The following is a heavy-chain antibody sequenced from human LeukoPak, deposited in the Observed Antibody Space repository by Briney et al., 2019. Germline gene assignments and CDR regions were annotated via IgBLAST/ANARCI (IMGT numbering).Heavy chain of an antibody. Sequence: SETLSLTCTVSGGSISSGSYYWSWIRQPAGKGLEWIGRIYTSEGTNYNPSLKSRVTISVDTSKNQFSLKLSSVTAADTAVYYCARDGYFGSGSFDYWGQGTLVTVSS. V-gene: IGHV4-61*02. CDR3: ARDGYFGSGSFDY. CDR2: IYTSEGT. CDR1: GGSISSGSYY. D-gene: IGHD3-10*01. J-gene: IGHJ4*02.